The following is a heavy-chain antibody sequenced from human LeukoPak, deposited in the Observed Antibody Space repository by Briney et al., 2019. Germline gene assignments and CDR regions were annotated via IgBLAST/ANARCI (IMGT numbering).Heavy chain of an antibody. V-gene: IGHV4-39*07. Sequence: PSETLSLTCTVSGGSISSSSYYWGWIRQPPGKGLEWIGSIYYSGSTYYNPSLKSRVTISVDTSKNQFSLKLSSVTAADTAVYYCARGSLEVTQQWDAFDIWGQGTMVTVSS. CDR2: IYYSGST. CDR1: GGSISSSSYY. CDR3: ARGSLEVTQQWDAFDI. J-gene: IGHJ3*02. D-gene: IGHD6-19*01.